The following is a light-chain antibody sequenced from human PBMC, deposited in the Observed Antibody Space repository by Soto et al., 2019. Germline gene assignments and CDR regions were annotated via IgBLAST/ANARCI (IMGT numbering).Light chain of an antibody. CDR3: QQLYSHPLA. Sequence: DIQLTQSPSFLSASVGDRVTITCRASQGISTSFAWYQQSPWKAPTLLIYAASTLQSGVPSRFSGSGSGTDVTLTLSSLPPEDFATYFCQQLYSHPLAFGGGNKLEI. V-gene: IGKV1-9*01. J-gene: IGKJ4*01. CDR1: QGISTS. CDR2: AAS.